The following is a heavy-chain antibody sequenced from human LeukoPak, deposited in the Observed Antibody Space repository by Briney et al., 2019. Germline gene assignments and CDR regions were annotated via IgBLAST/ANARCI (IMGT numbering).Heavy chain of an antibody. Sequence: PGGSLRLSCAVSGFTFSSFVMSWVRQAPGKGLEWVSGISGTGSTTQYADSVKGRFTISRDSSKNTLYLHMNSLRVEDTAVYYCARGRVSCAGVCHAGPPGYWGQGTLVTVSS. D-gene: IGHD2-21*02. J-gene: IGHJ4*02. CDR2: ISGTGSTT. CDR1: GFTFSSFV. CDR3: ARGRVSCAGVCHAGPPGY. V-gene: IGHV3-23*01.